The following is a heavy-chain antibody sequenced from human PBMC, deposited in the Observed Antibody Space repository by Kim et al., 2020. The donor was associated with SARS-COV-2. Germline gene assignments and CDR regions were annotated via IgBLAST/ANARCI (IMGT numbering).Heavy chain of an antibody. CDR1: GGSISSSSYY. CDR2: IYYIGST. J-gene: IGHJ5*02. V-gene: IGHV4-39*01. Sequence: SGTLSLTCTVSGGSISSSSYYWGWIRQPPGKGLEWIGSIYYIGSTYYNPSLKSRVTISVDTSKNQFSLKLSSVTAADTAVYYCARHVFGYCSGGSCYVGWCDPWGQGTLVTVSS. CDR3: ARHVFGYCSGGSCYVGWCDP. D-gene: IGHD2-15*01.